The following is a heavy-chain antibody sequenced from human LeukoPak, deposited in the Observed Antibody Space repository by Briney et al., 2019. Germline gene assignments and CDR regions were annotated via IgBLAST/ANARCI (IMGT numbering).Heavy chain of an antibody. J-gene: IGHJ4*02. Sequence: PSETLSLTCTVSGGSISSYYWSWIRQPPGKGLEWIGYIYYSGSTNYNPSLKSRVTISVDTSKNQFSLKLSSVTAADTAVYYCAKGYSSSPGMFDYWGQGTLVTVSS. D-gene: IGHD6-13*01. CDR1: GGSISSYY. CDR3: AKGYSSSPGMFDY. V-gene: IGHV4-59*01. CDR2: IYYSGST.